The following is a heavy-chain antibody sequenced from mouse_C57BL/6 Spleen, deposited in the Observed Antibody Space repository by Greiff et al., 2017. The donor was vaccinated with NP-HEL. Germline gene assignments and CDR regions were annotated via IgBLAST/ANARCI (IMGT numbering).Heavy chain of an antibody. CDR3: ASPYYYGSSAYAMDY. V-gene: IGHV1-74*01. CDR2: IHPSDSDT. D-gene: IGHD1-1*01. Sequence: QVQLQQSGAELVKPGASVKVSCKASGYTFTSYWMHWVKQRPGQGLEWIGRIHPSDSDTNYNQKFKGKATLTVDKSSSTAYMQLSSLTSEDSAVYYCASPYYYGSSAYAMDYWGQGTSVTVSS. CDR1: GYTFTSYW. J-gene: IGHJ4*01.